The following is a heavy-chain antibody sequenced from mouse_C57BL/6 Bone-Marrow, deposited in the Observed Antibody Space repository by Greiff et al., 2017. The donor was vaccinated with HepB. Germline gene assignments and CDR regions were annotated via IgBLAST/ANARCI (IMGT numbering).Heavy chain of an antibody. J-gene: IGHJ1*03. V-gene: IGHV1-81*01. CDR2: IYPRSGNT. Sequence: VQLQQSGAELARPGASVKLSCKASGYTFTSYGISWVKQRTGQGLEWIGEIYPRSGNTYYNEKFRGKATLTADKSSSTAYMELRSLTSEDSAVYFCASYDYDGYFDVWGTGTTVTVSS. CDR3: ASYDYDGYFDV. CDR1: GYTFTSYG. D-gene: IGHD2-4*01.